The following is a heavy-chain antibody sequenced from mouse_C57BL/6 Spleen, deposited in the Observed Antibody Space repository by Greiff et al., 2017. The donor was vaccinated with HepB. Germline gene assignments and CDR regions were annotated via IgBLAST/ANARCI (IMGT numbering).Heavy chain of an antibody. Sequence: QQSCKASGYTFTSYWMHWVKQRPIQGLEWIGNIDPSDSETHYNQKFKDKATLTVDKSSSTAYMQLSSLTSEDSAVYYCARSTIYYGNYWFAYWGQGTLVTVSA. CDR2: IDPSDSET. J-gene: IGHJ3*01. D-gene: IGHD2-1*01. CDR1: GYTFTSYW. CDR3: ARSTIYYGNYWFAY. V-gene: IGHV1-52*01.